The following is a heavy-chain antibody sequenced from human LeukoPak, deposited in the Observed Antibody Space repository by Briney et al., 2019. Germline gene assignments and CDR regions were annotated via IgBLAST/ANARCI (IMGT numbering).Heavy chain of an antibody. CDR3: AKDLEVVPAAMRIAAAGPLGY. CDR2: ISYDGSNK. J-gene: IGHJ4*02. Sequence: GGSLRLSCAASGLTFNSYGMHWVRQAPGKGLEWVAVISYDGSNKYFADSVKGRFTISRDNSKNTLYLQMNSLRAEDTAVYYCAKDLEVVPAAMRIAAAGPLGYWGQGALVTVSS. V-gene: IGHV3-30*18. CDR1: GLTFNSYG. D-gene: IGHD2-2*01.